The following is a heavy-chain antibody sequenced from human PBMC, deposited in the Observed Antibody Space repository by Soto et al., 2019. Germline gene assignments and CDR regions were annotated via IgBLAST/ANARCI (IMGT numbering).Heavy chain of an antibody. D-gene: IGHD2-8*01. J-gene: IGHJ4*02. CDR2: ISAYNGNT. CDR1: GDSFTSYG. CDR3: ARDPSAASVYYFDY. V-gene: IGHV1-18*01. Sequence: ASVKVSCEACGDSFTSYGISWVRQAPGQGLEWMGWISAYNGNTKYSQKLQGRVTITRDTSTSTAYMELSSLRSEDTAVYYCARDPSAASVYYFDYWGQGTLVTVSS.